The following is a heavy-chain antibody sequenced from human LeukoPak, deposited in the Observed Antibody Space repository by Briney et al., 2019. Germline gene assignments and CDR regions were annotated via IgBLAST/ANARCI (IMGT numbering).Heavy chain of an antibody. Sequence: GGSLRLSWAAAGFTFSSYAMHWVSQAPGKGLEWVAVISYDGSNKYYADSVKGRFTISRDNSKNTLYLQMNSLRAEDTAVYYCARDARSPPYCSGGSCYSSYYYYYYGMDVWGQGTTVTVSS. CDR2: ISYDGSNK. CDR1: GFTFSSYA. D-gene: IGHD2-15*01. V-gene: IGHV3-30-3*01. J-gene: IGHJ6*02. CDR3: ARDARSPPYCSGGSCYSSYYYYYYGMDV.